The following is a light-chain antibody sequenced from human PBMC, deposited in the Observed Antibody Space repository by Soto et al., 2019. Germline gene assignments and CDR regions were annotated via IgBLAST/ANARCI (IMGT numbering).Light chain of an antibody. J-gene: IGKJ1*01. CDR3: HHYGDTPRT. CDR2: GAS. V-gene: IGKV3-20*01. Sequence: EIVLTQSPGTLSLSPGARATLSCRASQSVSSYLVWYQQKPGQAPRLLMYGASSRATGIPDRFSGSGSGTDFTLTISRLEPEDFAVYYCHHYGDTPRTFGQGTKVEIK. CDR1: QSVSSY.